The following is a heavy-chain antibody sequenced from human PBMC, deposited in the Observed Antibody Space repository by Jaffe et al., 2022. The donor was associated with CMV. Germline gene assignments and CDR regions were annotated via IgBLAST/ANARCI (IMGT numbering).Heavy chain of an antibody. CDR2: IYYSGST. J-gene: IGHJ4*02. CDR3: ARRDGSSWYFDY. V-gene: IGHV4-59*08. CDR1: GGSISSYY. D-gene: IGHD6-13*01. Sequence: QVQLQESGPGLVKPSETLSLTCTVSGGSISSYYWSWIRQPPGKGLEWIGYIYYSGSTNYNPSLKSRVTISVDTSKNQFSLKLSSVTAADTAVYYCARRDGSSWYFDYWGQGTLVTVSS.